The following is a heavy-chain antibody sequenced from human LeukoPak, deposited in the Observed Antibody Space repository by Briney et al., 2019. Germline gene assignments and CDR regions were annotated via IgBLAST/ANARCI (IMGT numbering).Heavy chain of an antibody. V-gene: IGHV4-59*12. J-gene: IGHJ3*02. Sequence: SETLSPTCTVSGGSISTYYWSWIRQPPGKGLEWIVHIYYSGSINYNPSLKSRVIISVDTSKNQFSLKLSSVTAADTAVYYCARDTYYYDSSGWEDVLDIWSQGTMVTVSS. D-gene: IGHD3-22*01. CDR3: ARDTYYYDSSGWEDVLDI. CDR1: GGSISTYY. CDR2: IYYSGSI.